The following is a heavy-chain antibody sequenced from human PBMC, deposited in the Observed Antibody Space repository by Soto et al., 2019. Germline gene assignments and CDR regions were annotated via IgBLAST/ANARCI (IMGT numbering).Heavy chain of an antibody. Sequence: SGTPSLTCTFSCCSISSGGYYWSWVRQHPGKVLEWIVYIYFSGSTYYNPSLQSRVTISLDTSKNQFSLKLSSVTAEDTAVYYFAREPSIWGQGTLVTVSS. V-gene: IGHV4-31*03. CDR2: IYFSGST. J-gene: IGHJ4*02. CDR1: CCSISSGGYY. CDR3: AREPSI.